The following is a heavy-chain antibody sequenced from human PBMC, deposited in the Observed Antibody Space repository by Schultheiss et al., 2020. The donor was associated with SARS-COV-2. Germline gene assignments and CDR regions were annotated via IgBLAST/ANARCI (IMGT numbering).Heavy chain of an antibody. Sequence: SETLSLTCAVSGGSISSSNWWSWVRQPPGKGLEWIGEIYHSGSTNYNPSLKSRVTISVDTSKNQFSLKLSSVTAADTAVYYCARGASSIAARRGGGWFDPWGQGTLVTVSS. CDR2: IYHSGST. CDR1: GGSISSSNW. J-gene: IGHJ5*02. D-gene: IGHD6-6*01. V-gene: IGHV4-4*02. CDR3: ARGASSIAARRGGGWFDP.